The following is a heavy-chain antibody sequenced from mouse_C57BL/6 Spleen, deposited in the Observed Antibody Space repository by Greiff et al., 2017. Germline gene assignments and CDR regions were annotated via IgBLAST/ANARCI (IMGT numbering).Heavy chain of an antibody. D-gene: IGHD1-1*01. V-gene: IGHV1-69*01. CDR3: ARGDLSVVAKEVRYDFDY. J-gene: IGHJ2*01. CDR2: IDPSDSYT. Sequence: VQLQQPGAELVMPGASVKLSCKASGYTFTSYWMHWVKQRPGQGLEWIGEIDPSDSYTNYNQKFKGKSTLTVDKSSSTAYMQRSSLTSEDSAVYYGARGDLSVVAKEVRYDFDYWGQGTTLTVSA. CDR1: GYTFTSYW.